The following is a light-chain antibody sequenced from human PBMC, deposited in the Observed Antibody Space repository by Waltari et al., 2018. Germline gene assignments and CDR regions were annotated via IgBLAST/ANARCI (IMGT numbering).Light chain of an antibody. Sequence: SYELTQPSSVSVSPGQTARITCSGDILAKKYARWFQQKPGQAPVLVIYKDRERPSGIPERFSGSSSGTTVTLTISGAQVEDEADYYCYSAADNIWVFGGGTKLTVL. J-gene: IGLJ3*02. CDR3: YSAADNIWV. CDR2: KDR. V-gene: IGLV3-27*01. CDR1: ILAKKY.